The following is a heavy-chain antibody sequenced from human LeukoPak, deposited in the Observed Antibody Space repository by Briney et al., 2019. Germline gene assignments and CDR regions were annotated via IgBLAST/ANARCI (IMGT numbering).Heavy chain of an antibody. J-gene: IGHJ6*03. D-gene: IGHD3-10*01. V-gene: IGHV1-2*02. CDR3: ARRGWFGDNCYYYYMDV. Sequence: ASVKVSCRASGYTFTGYYMHWVRQAPGQGLEWMGWINPNSGGTNYAQKFQGRVTMTRDTSISTAYMELSRLRSDDTALYYCARRGWFGDNCYYYYMDVWGKGTTVTISS. CDR1: GYTFTGYY. CDR2: INPNSGGT.